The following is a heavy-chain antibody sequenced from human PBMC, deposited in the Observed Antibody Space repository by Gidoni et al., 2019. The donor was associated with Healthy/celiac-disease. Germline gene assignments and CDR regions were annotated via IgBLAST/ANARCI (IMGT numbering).Heavy chain of an antibody. Sequence: QVQLVQSGAAVKKPGASVKVYCKASGYTFTGYYMHWVRQAPGQGLEWMGRINPNSGGTNYAQKFQGRVTMTRDTSISTAYMELSRLRSDDTAVYYCARDQYGDLAGDWFDPWGQGTMVTVSS. D-gene: IGHD4-17*01. CDR1: GYTFTGYY. CDR3: ARDQYGDLAGDWFDP. V-gene: IGHV1-2*06. CDR2: INPNSGGT. J-gene: IGHJ5*02.